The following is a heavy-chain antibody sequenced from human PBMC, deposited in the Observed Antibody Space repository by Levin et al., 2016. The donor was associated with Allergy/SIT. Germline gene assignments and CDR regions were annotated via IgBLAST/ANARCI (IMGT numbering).Heavy chain of an antibody. D-gene: IGHD6-13*01. J-gene: IGHJ4*02. V-gene: IGHV4-31*02. CDR3: ARDAAIAAAGYYFDY. Sequence: WIRQPPGKGLEWIGYIYYSGSTYYNPSLKSRVTISVDTSKNQFSLKLSSVTAADTAVYYCARDAAIAAAGYYFDYWGQGTLVTVSS. CDR2: IYYSGST.